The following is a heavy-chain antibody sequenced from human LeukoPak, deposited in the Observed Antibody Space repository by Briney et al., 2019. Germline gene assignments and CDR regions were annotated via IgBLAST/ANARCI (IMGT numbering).Heavy chain of an antibody. CDR3: ARVHPGSGSQYLDY. V-gene: IGHV3-48*03. D-gene: IGHD3-10*01. CDR1: GFTFYIYE. Sequence: GGSLRLSCAASGFTFYIYEINWVRQAPGRGLEWVSYISGSGSAIYSADSVRGRFNISRDNAKNSVYLQMNSLRVGDTAVYYCARVHPGSGSQYLDYWGQGTLVTVSS. J-gene: IGHJ4*02. CDR2: ISGSGSAI.